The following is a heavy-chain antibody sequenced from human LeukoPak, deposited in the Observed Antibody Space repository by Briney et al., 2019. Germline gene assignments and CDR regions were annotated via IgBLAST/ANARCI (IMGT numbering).Heavy chain of an antibody. CDR1: GVSISSDY. CDR3: TRAYSVSSVYDY. Sequence: SETLSLTCTVSGVSISSDYWTWIRQPPGEGLEWIGYIYYSGSTNYNASLKSRVSISLDTSKNQFSLKLSSVTAADTAVYYCTRAYSVSSVYDYWGQGTLVTVSS. D-gene: IGHD6-6*01. V-gene: IGHV4-59*01. CDR2: IYYSGST. J-gene: IGHJ4*02.